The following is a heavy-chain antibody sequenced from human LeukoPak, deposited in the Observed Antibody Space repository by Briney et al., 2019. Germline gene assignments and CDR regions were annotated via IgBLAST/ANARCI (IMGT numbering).Heavy chain of an antibody. CDR1: GVMFPSYW. J-gene: IGHJ4*02. CDR3: ARRHHFGFLDS. V-gene: IGHV3-7*04. CDR2: IKQDGSEK. Sequence: GGSLRLSCAASGVMFPSYWMTWVRQAPGKGLEWVANIKQDGSEKYYVDSVKGRFTISRDNAKNSVYLQMNSLRAEDTAVYYCARRHHFGFLDSWGQGTPVTVSS. D-gene: IGHD3-10*01.